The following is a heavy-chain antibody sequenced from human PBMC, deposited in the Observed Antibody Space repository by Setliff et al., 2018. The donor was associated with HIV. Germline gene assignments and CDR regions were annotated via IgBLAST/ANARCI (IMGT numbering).Heavy chain of an antibody. D-gene: IGHD2-15*01. CDR1: GYTFTSYG. Sequence: ASVKVSCKASGYTFTSYGVSWVRQAPGQGLEWMGWISAYNGNTNYAQKLQGRVTMTTDTSTSTAYMELRSLRSDDTAVYYCARYCSGGSCPGRFDPWGQGTLVTVSS. CDR3: ARYCSGGSCPGRFDP. V-gene: IGHV1-18*01. J-gene: IGHJ5*02. CDR2: ISAYNGNT.